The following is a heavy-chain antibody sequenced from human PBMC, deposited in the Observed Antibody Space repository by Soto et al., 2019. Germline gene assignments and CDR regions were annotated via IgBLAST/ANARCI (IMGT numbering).Heavy chain of an antibody. CDR1: GYTFTSYG. CDR3: ARDLARYCSGGSCYPRRHGMDV. Sequence: GASVKVSCKASGYTFTSYGISWVRQAPGQGLEWMGWISAYNGNTNYAQKLQGRVTMTTDTSTSTAYMEPRSLRSDDTAVYYCARDLARYCSGGSCYPRRHGMDVWGQGTTVTVSS. CDR2: ISAYNGNT. D-gene: IGHD2-15*01. V-gene: IGHV1-18*01. J-gene: IGHJ6*02.